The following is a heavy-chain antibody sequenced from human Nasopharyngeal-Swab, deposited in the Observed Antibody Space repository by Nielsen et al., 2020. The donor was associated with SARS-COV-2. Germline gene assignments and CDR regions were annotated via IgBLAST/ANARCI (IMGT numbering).Heavy chain of an antibody. CDR3: ARDTLAAFDY. J-gene: IGHJ4*02. CDR2: INHSGST. V-gene: IGHV4-34*01. D-gene: IGHD6-19*01. CDR1: GGSFSGYH. Sequence: SETLSLTCAVYGGSFSGYHWSWIRQPPGKGLEWIGEINHSGSTNYNPSLKSRVTISVDKSKNQFSLKLSSVTAADMAVYYCARDTLAAFDYWGQGTLVTVSS.